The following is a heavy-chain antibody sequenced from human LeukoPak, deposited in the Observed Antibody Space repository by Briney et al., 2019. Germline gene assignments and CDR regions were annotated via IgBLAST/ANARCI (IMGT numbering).Heavy chain of an antibody. Sequence: SVKVSCKASGGTFSSYAISWVRQAPGQGLEWMGGIIPIFGTANYAQKFQGRVTITTDESTSTAYMELSSLRTEDTAVYYCARASVVVAAELGYYYMDVWGKGTTVTVSS. V-gene: IGHV1-69*05. CDR2: IIPIFGTA. D-gene: IGHD2-15*01. CDR3: ARASVVVAAELGYYYMDV. CDR1: GGTFSSYA. J-gene: IGHJ6*03.